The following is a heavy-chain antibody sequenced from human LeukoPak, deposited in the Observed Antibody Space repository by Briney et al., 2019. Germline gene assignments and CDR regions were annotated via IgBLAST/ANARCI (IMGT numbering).Heavy chain of an antibody. CDR1: GFTFSSYA. CDR2: ISYDGSNK. J-gene: IGHJ6*02. V-gene: IGHV3-30-3*01. Sequence: GGSLRLSCAASGFTFSSYAMHWVRQAPGKGLEWVAVISYDGSNKYYADSVKGRFTISGDNSKNTLYLQMNSLRAEDTAVYYCARDRTNMRYCSSTSCYGYYYYGMDVWGQGTTVTVSS. D-gene: IGHD2-2*01. CDR3: ARDRTNMRYCSSTSCYGYYYYGMDV.